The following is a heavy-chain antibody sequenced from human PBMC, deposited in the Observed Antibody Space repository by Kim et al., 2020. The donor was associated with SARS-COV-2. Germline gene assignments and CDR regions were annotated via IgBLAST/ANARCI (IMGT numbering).Heavy chain of an antibody. J-gene: IGHJ4*02. CDR3: TLVDTAMVYGTFDY. D-gene: IGHD5-18*01. Sequence: ASVKVSCKASGYTFTGYYMHWVRQAPGQGLEWMGWINPNSGGTNYAQKFQGRVTMTRDTSISTAYMELSRLRSDDTAVYYCTLVDTAMVYGTFDYWGQGTLVTVSS. CDR2: INPNSGGT. V-gene: IGHV1-2*02. CDR1: GYTFTGYY.